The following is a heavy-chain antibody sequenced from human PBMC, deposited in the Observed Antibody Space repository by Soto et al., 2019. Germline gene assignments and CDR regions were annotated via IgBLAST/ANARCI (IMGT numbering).Heavy chain of an antibody. V-gene: IGHV1-18*04. D-gene: IGHD3-22*01. CDR1: GYSFATYG. Sequence: ASVKVSCKASGYSFATYGFSWVRQAPGQGLECVGWISAHNGDTHYSQKFQGRVTLTTDTSTNTGHMELRSLTSDDTAVYFCATEPIYYNDGSGYYPLGHWGQGTLVTSPQ. CDR2: ISAHNGDT. CDR3: ATEPIYYNDGSGYYPLGH. J-gene: IGHJ4*02.